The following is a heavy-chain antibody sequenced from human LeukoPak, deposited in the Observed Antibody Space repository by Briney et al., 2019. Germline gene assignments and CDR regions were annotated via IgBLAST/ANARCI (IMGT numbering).Heavy chain of an antibody. CDR2: IYYSGIT. D-gene: IGHD1-26*01. CDR1: GGPISRGVYY. V-gene: IGHV4-39*01. CDR3: ARHVVGATVDY. Sequence: PSETLSLTCTVSGGPISRGVYYWAWIRQPPGKGLEWIGSIYYSGITYYNPSLKSRVTISVDTSKNQFSLKLSSVTAADTAVYYCARHVVGATVDYWGQGTLVTVSS. J-gene: IGHJ4*02.